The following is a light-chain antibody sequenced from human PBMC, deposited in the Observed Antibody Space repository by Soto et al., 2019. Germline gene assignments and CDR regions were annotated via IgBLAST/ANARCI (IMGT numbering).Light chain of an antibody. CDR2: AAS. CDR3: QKYNSAPSWT. Sequence: DIQMTQSPSSLSASVGDRVTITCRASQGISNYLAWYQQKPGKVPKLLIYAASTLQSGVPSRFSGSGSGTDFTLTISSLQPEDVATYYCQKYNSAPSWTFGQGTKGEIK. V-gene: IGKV1-27*01. J-gene: IGKJ1*01. CDR1: QGISNY.